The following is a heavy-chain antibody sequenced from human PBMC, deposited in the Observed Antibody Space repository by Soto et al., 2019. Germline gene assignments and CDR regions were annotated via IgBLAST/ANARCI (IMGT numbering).Heavy chain of an antibody. CDR2: ISRTGDSA. J-gene: IGHJ5*01. D-gene: IGHD3-22*01. V-gene: IGHV3-23*01. Sequence: EVHLLESGGALVQPGGSLTLSCAASGFSFSDYAMSWVRQAPGKGLEWVSSISRTGDSAYYADSVKGRFAISRDRSKNRLSLQMNRLGVEDTAVYYCAKGPDGSGYYHNWFDSWGQGTLITVSS. CDR1: GFSFSDYA. CDR3: AKGPDGSGYYHNWFDS.